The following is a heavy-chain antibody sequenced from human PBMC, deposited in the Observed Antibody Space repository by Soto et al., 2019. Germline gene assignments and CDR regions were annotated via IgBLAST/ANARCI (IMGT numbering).Heavy chain of an antibody. J-gene: IGHJ4*02. D-gene: IGHD2-8*01. Sequence: GGSLRLSCAASGFGFSRYAMHLVRQAPGEGLEWVAVISRDGSSKYYGDSVKGRFTVSRDNSNNTLFLSMTSLRPDDTGVFYCARSRNGAVADSINFWGQGTLVTVSS. CDR1: GFGFSRYA. CDR2: ISRDGSSK. V-gene: IGHV3-30-3*01. CDR3: ARSRNGAVADSINF.